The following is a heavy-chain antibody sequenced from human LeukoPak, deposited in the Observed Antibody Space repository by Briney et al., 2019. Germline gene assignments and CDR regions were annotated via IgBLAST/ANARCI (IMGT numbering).Heavy chain of an antibody. CDR1: GFTFSSYW. J-gene: IGHJ3*02. D-gene: IGHD3-22*01. CDR2: IKQDGSEK. V-gene: IGHV3-7*03. Sequence: GGSLRLSCAASGFTFSSYWMSWVRQAPGKGLEWVANIKQDGSEKYYVDSVKGRFTISRDNAKNSLYLQMNSLRAEDTAVYYCARDYYDSSGYDAFDIWGQETMVTVSS. CDR3: ARDYYDSSGYDAFDI.